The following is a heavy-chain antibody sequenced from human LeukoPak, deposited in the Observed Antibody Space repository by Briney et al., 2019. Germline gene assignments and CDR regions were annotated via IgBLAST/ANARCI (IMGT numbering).Heavy chain of an antibody. CDR2: ISAYNGNT. V-gene: IGHV1-18*01. D-gene: IGHD4-11*01. J-gene: IGHJ4*02. CDR1: GYTFTSYG. Sequence: ASVKVSCKASGYTFTSYGISWARQAPGQGLEWMGWISAYNGNTNYAQKLQGRVTMTTDTSTSTAYMELRSLRSDDTAVYYCARDDYSNRRFDYWGQGTLVTVSS. CDR3: ARDDYSNRRFDY.